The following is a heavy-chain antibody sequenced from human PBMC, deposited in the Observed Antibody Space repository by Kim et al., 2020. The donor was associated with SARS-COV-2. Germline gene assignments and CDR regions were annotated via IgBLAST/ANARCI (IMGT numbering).Heavy chain of an antibody. CDR2: IYYNGKT. V-gene: IGHV4-39*01. CDR1: GDSIGLISYY. D-gene: IGHD3-3*01. J-gene: IGHJ3*02. CDR3: ARRGYLEWLTFDI. Sequence: SETLSLTCNVSGDSIGLISYYWGWIRQAPGKGLEWIGNIYYNGKTYYNPSLKSRVTISIDTSKNQFSLRLRSVTAAATAVYYCARRGYLEWLTFDIWG.